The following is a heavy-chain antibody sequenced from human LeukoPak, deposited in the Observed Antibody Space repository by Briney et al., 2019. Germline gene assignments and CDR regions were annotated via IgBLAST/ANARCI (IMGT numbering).Heavy chain of an antibody. D-gene: IGHD2-21*02. CDR3: AKEGDWTHEY. CDR2: IKQDGSAK. CDR1: GFSFSTNW. J-gene: IGHJ4*02. Sequence: GGSLRLSCAASGFSFSTNWMDWIRQAPGKGLEWVANIKQDGSAKHYVDSVRGRFTISRDNAKDSLYLQMNSLTVEDTAVYYCAKEGDWTHEYWGKGTLVTVSS. V-gene: IGHV3-7*03.